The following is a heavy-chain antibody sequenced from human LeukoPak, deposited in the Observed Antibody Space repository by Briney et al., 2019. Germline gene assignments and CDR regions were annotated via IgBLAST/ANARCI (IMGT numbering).Heavy chain of an antibody. V-gene: IGHV4-39*07. CDR1: GGSISSSSYF. J-gene: IGHJ4*02. D-gene: IGHD4-17*01. CDR2: FYYPGNT. CDR3: ASAGDYGDYPLLDY. Sequence: PLETLSLTCTVSGGSISSSSYFWGWIRQPPGKGLEWIGSFYYPGNTYYNPSLKSRVTISLDTSKNQFSLKITSVTAADTAVYYCASAGDYGDYPLLDYWGQGSLVTVSS.